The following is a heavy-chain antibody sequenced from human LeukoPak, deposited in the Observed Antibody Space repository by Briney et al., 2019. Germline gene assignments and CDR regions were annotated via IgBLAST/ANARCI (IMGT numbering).Heavy chain of an antibody. CDR3: ARVGYCSSTSCYTGLDYFDY. D-gene: IGHD2-2*02. CDR1: GAPITRYY. CDR2: IYYTGSA. J-gene: IGHJ4*02. Sequence: SETLSLTCTVSGAPITRYYWSWIRQPPGKGLEWIGYIYYTGSANYNPSLKSRVSISVDTSKNQFSLKLSSVTAADTAVYYCARVGYCSSTSCYTGLDYFDYWGQGTLVTVSS. V-gene: IGHV4-59*12.